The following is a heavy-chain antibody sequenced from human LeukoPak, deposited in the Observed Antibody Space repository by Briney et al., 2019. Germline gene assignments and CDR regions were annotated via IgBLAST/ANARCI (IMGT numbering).Heavy chain of an antibody. CDR2: IYYSGST. D-gene: IGHD3-9*01. Sequence: SETLSLTCTVTGGSISSGGYYWSWIRQHPGKGLEWIVYIYYSGSTYYNPSLKSRVTISVDTSKNQFSLKLSSVTAADTAVYYCASARRDAYYDILTQFDYWGQGTLVTVSS. CDR3: ASARRDAYYDILTQFDY. CDR1: GGSISSGGYY. V-gene: IGHV4-31*03. J-gene: IGHJ4*02.